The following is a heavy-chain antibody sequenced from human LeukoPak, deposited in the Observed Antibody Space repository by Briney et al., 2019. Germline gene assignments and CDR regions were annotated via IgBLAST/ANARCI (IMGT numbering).Heavy chain of an antibody. J-gene: IGHJ6*03. CDR1: GFSGFTFSSYS. CDR3: ARAGGTTGTTHYYYMDV. Sequence: PGGSLRLSCAASGFSGFTFSSYSMNWVRQAPGKGLEWVSSISSSSSSIYYADSVKGRFTISRDNAKNSLYLQMNSLRAEDTALYYCARAGGTTGTTHYYYMDVWGKGTTVTVSS. V-gene: IGHV3-21*04. CDR2: ISSSSSSI. D-gene: IGHD1-1*01.